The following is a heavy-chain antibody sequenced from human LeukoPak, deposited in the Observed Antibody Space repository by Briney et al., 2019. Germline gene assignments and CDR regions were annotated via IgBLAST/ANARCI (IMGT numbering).Heavy chain of an antibody. D-gene: IGHD3-10*01. J-gene: IGHJ4*02. CDR3: ARLWFGESSYFDY. Sequence: SETLSLTCTVSGGSISSGSYYWSWIRQPAGKGLEWIGRIYTSGSTNYNPSLKSRVTISVDTSKNQFSLKLSSVTAADTAVYYCARLWFGESSYFDYWGQGTLVTVSS. CDR2: IYTSGST. V-gene: IGHV4-61*02. CDR1: GGSISSGSYY.